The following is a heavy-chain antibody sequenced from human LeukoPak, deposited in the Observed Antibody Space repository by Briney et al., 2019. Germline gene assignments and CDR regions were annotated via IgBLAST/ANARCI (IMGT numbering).Heavy chain of an antibody. V-gene: IGHV5-51*01. CDR2: IYPGDSDT. CDR3: ARFLTDYSNYMDY. J-gene: IGHJ4*02. D-gene: IGHD4-11*01. Sequence: GESLKISCKGSGYSFTSYWIGWVRQMPGKGLEWMGIIYPGDSDTRYSPSFQGQVTISADKSISTAYLQWSSLKASDTAMCYCARFLTDYSNYMDYWGQGTLVTVSS. CDR1: GYSFTSYW.